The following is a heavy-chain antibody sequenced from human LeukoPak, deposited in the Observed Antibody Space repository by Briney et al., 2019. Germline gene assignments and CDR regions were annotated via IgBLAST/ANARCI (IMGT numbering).Heavy chain of an antibody. CDR3: ARESSPRWNIRRNDAFDI. Sequence: PSQTLSLTCTVSGGSISSGGYYWSWIRQHPGKGLEWIGYIYYSGSTCYNPSLKSQVTISVDTSKNQFSLKLSSVTAADTAVYYCARESSPRWNIRRNDAFDIWGQGTMVTVSS. J-gene: IGHJ3*02. V-gene: IGHV4-31*01. D-gene: IGHD1-14*01. CDR1: GGSISSGGYY. CDR2: IYYSGST.